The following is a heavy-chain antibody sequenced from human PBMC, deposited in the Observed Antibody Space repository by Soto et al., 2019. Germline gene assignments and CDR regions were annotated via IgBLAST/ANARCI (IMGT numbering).Heavy chain of an antibody. J-gene: IGHJ5*02. CDR1: GGSISSGGYS. Sequence: TLSVTCSVSGGSISSGGYSWSWIRQPPGKGLEWIGYIYHSGSTYYNPSLKSRVTISVDRSKNQFSLKLSSVTAADTAVYYCARVDYDILTGYLSWFDPWGQGTLVTVYS. CDR2: IYHSGST. CDR3: ARVDYDILTGYLSWFDP. D-gene: IGHD3-9*01. V-gene: IGHV4-30-2*01.